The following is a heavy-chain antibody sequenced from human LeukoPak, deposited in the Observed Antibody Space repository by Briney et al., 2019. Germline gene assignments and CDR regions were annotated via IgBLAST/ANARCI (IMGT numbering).Heavy chain of an antibody. CDR3: ARDDSSSLFDY. V-gene: IGHV1-3*01. D-gene: IGHD6-13*01. J-gene: IGHJ4*02. Sequence: ASVKVSCKASGYTFTSYAIHWVRQAPGQRLEWMGWINAGNGNRKYSQKFQDRVTITREPSATTAYMELNSLTSEDTAVYYCARDDSSSLFDYWGQGTLVTVSS. CDR1: GYTFTSYA. CDR2: INAGNGNR.